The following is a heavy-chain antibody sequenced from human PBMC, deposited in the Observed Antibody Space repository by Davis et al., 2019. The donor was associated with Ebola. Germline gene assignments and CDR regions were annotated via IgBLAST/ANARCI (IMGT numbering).Heavy chain of an antibody. J-gene: IGHJ4*02. V-gene: IGHV3-64*01. CDR3: ARDDQFDY. Sequence: GGSLRLSCAASGFTFSSYAMHWVRQAPGKGLEYVSAISSNGGSTYYANSVKGRFTISRDNTKNTLYLQMNSLSAEDTAVYYCARDDQFDYWGQGTLVTVSS. D-gene: IGHD2-2*01. CDR1: GFTFSSYA. CDR2: ISSNGGST.